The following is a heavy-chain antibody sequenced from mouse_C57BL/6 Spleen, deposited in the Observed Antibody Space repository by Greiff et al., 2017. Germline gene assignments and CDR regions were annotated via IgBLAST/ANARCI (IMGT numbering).Heavy chain of an antibody. Sequence: VQLKHSGPELVKPGASVKISCKASGYSFTGYYMNWVKQSPEKSLEWIGEINPSTGGTTYNQKFKAKATLTVDKSSSTAYMQLKSLTSEDSAVYYCAPITTVVAHWYFDVWGTGTTVTVSS. CDR1: GYSFTGYY. CDR2: INPSTGGT. V-gene: IGHV1-42*01. D-gene: IGHD1-1*01. J-gene: IGHJ1*03. CDR3: APITTVVAHWYFDV.